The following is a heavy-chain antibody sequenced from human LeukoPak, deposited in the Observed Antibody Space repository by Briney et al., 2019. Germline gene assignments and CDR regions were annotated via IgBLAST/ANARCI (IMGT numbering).Heavy chain of an antibody. CDR2: IHISGST. D-gene: IGHD3-22*01. V-gene: IGHV4-4*09. CDR3: ARGYYDTSAYSNPFCF. J-gene: IGHJ4*02. Sequence: PSESLSLTCTVPGDSVSNYYWSWIRQTPGKGLEWIGYIHISGSTYYNPSLKSRVTISVDTSKNQLSLKLSSVTAADTAVYFCARGYYDTSAYSNPFCFWGQGTLVTVSS. CDR1: GDSVSNYY.